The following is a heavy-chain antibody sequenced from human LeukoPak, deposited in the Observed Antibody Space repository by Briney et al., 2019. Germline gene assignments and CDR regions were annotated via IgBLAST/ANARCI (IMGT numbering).Heavy chain of an antibody. CDR3: ARDLPRENSYAYGFWFDP. CDR1: GVSISSYY. J-gene: IGHJ5*02. V-gene: IGHV4-4*07. D-gene: IGHD3-16*01. CDR2: MYIGGTR. Sequence: ASETLSLTCSVSGVSISSYYWTWIRQPAGKGLEWIGRMYIGGTRNYNPSLKSRVTMSIDTSKNQFSLKLGSVTAADTAVYYCARDLPRENSYAYGFWFDPWGQGTLVTVSS.